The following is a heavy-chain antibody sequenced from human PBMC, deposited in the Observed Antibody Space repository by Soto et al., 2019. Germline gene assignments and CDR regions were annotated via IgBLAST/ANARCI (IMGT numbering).Heavy chain of an antibody. V-gene: IGHV4-59*08. D-gene: IGHD3-10*01. CDR2: ISYSGGS. Sequence: QVQLQESGPGLVKPSETLSLTCTVSGGSISSYYWTWIRQPPGKGLEWIAYISYSGGSNYNPSLKRRFHISVDTSKNQFSLKLISVTAADTAVYYCARSYYYGSGSYHFFDYWGQGTLVTVSS. CDR1: GGSISSYY. CDR3: ARSYYYGSGSYHFFDY. J-gene: IGHJ4*02.